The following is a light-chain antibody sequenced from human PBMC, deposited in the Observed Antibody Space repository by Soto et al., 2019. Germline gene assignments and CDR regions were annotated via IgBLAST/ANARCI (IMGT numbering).Light chain of an antibody. CDR3: QQLNSYTFT. Sequence: DIQLTQSRSFLSASVGDRVTITCLASQGISTYLAWYQQKPGKAPKLLIYEASTLQSGVPSRFSGSGSGTEFTLTISSLKHEDFATYYCQQLNSYTFTFGQGTRLEIK. V-gene: IGKV1-9*01. J-gene: IGKJ5*01. CDR1: QGISTY. CDR2: EAS.